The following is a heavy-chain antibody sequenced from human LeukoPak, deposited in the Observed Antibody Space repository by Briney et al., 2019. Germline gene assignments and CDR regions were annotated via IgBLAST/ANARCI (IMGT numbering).Heavy chain of an antibody. V-gene: IGHV1-69*05. CDR2: IIPIFGTA. J-gene: IGHJ5*02. D-gene: IGHD1-26*01. Sequence: SVKVSRKASGGTFSSYAISWVRQAPGQGLEWMGGIIPIFGTANYAQKFQGRVTITTDESTSTAYMELSSLRSEDTAVYYCARDRGIVGATRGEFNWFDPWGEGTLVTVSS. CDR1: GGTFSSYA. CDR3: ARDRGIVGATRGEFNWFDP.